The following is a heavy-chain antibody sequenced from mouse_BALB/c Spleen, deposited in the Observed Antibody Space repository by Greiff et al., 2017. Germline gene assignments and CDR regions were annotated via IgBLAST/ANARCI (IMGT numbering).Heavy chain of an antibody. V-gene: IGHV1-7*01. J-gene: IGHJ1*01. CDR1: GYTFTSYW. D-gene: IGHD1-1*01. CDR3: ARDTTVVAPSYWYFDV. CDR2: INPSTGYT. Sequence: VQLQQSGAELAKPGASVKMSCKASGYTFTSYWMHWVKQRPGQGLEWIGYINPSTGYTEYNQKFKDKATLTADKSSSTAYMQLSSLTSKDSAVYYCARDTTVVAPSYWYFDVWGAGTTVTVSS.